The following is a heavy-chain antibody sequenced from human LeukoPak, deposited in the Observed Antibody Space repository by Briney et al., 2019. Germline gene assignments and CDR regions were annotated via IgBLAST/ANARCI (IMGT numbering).Heavy chain of an antibody. D-gene: IGHD2-2*01. Sequence: SETLSLTCTVSGDSISSSSYYWGWIRQPPGKGLEWIGSIYYSGSTYYNPSLKSRVTISVDTSKNQFSLKLSSVTAADTAVYYCARTKDIVVVPSTTPHYYMDVWGKGTTVTVSS. CDR1: GDSISSSSYY. CDR2: IYYSGST. CDR3: ARTKDIVVVPSTTPHYYMDV. J-gene: IGHJ6*03. V-gene: IGHV4-39*01.